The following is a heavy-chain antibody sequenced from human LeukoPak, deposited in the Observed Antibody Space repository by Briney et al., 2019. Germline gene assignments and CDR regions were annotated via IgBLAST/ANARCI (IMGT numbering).Heavy chain of an antibody. V-gene: IGHV4-4*07. CDR1: GGSISSYY. CDR3: ARDNFDASAFDI. CDR2: IYTSGST. J-gene: IGHJ3*02. Sequence: PSETLSLTCTVSGGSISSYYWSWIRQPAGKGLEWIGRIYTSGSTKYNPSLKSRVTMSLYTSKNQFSLKLRSVTAADTAVYYCARDNFDASAFDIWGQGTMVTVSS.